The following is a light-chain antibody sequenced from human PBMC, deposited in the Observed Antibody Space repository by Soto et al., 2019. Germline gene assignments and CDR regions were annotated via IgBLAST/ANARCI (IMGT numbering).Light chain of an antibody. V-gene: IGLV1-44*01. CDR3: AAWDDSLNGYA. J-gene: IGLJ1*01. Sequence: QSVLTQPPSASGTPGQRVTISCSGSSSNIGSNTVNWYQQLPGTAPKLLIYSNNQRPSGVPDRFSGSKSGTSASLAISGLRSEDEADYYCAAWDDSLNGYAFGTGTSSPS. CDR1: SSNIGSNT. CDR2: SNN.